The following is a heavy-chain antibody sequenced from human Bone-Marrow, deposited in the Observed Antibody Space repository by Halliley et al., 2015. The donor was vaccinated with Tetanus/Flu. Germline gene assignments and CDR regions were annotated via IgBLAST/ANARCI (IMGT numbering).Heavy chain of an antibody. J-gene: IGHJ2*01. CDR1: GFTFSTYD. CDR2: ISVSAGPT. CDR3: AQDAPDYGDYPPYWYFDL. Sequence: SLRLSCEASGFTFSTYDVSWVRQAPGKGLEWVSGISVSAGPTYYADSVKGRFTISSDSSGTTVFLQMNSLRADDTAIYYCAQDAPDYGDYPPYWYFDLWGRGTHVTVSS. V-gene: IGHV3-23*01. D-gene: IGHD4-17*01.